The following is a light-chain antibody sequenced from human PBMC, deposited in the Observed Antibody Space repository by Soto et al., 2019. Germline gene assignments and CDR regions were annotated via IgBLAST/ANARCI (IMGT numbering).Light chain of an antibody. CDR3: QQSIGT. CDR2: DAS. Sequence: DIQMTQSPSTLSASVGDRVTITCRASQTISNWLAWYQQKPWKPPKLLIHDASSLESGVPSRFSGSGSGTEFTLTISSLQPDDFATYYCQQSIGTFGQGTKVEIK. J-gene: IGKJ1*01. CDR1: QTISNW. V-gene: IGKV1-5*01.